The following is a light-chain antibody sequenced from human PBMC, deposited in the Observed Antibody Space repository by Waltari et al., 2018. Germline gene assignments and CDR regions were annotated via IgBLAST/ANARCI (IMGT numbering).Light chain of an antibody. V-gene: IGKV3-20*01. J-gene: IGKJ4*01. CDR1: QSVNSGY. CDR2: STS. CDR3: QQPGTPPPP. Sequence: IVLTQSPGTLSLSPGERATLSCRASQSVNSGYFAWYQQKPGQAPRLLIYSTSTRATGIPDRFRGSGSGTDFTLHIRRLGPEDFAVYYRQQPGTPPPPFGAGTKVEIK.